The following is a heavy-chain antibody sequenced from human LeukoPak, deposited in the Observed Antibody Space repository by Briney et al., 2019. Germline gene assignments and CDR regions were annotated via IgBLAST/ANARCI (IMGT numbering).Heavy chain of an antibody. CDR2: IYHTGPT. Sequence: SETLSLTCTVSGGSMTNNTFYWGWIRQPPGQGLEWIGSIYHTGPTYYNPSLKSRVTISVGTSKNQFSLRLSSVTAADTAVYYCARVLIWFGQLQNWFDPWGPGTLVTVSS. J-gene: IGHJ5*02. D-gene: IGHD3-10*01. CDR1: GGSMTNNTFY. CDR3: ARVLIWFGQLQNWFDP. V-gene: IGHV4-39*07.